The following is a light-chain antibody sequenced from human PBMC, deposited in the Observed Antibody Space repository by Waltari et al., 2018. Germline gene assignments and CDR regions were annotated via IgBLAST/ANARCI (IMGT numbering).Light chain of an antibody. CDR3: MQGVHLPLT. Sequence: VMTQTPRPLSVTPGQPASLSCKSSQTLLHSDGHTFLFWYMQKPGQSPHLLIYDVSSRCSGVPDRFSGSGSGTDFTLKISRVEAEDTGVYYCMQGVHLPLTFGGGTKVEI. V-gene: IGKV2-29*02. CDR2: DVS. CDR1: QTLLHSDGHTF. J-gene: IGKJ4*01.